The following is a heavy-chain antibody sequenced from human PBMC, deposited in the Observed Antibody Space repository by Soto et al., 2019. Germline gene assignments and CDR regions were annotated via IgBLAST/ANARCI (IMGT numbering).Heavy chain of an antibody. CDR2: INPTSSHI. CDR3: ARGYCGGGGCYLRRDDVDV. D-gene: IGHD2-15*01. CDR1: GFTFSAYH. Sequence: EVQLVESGGGLVMPGGSLRLSCAASGFTFSAYHMNWVRQAPGKGLEWVSSINPTSSHIYYADAVRGRFTISRDDSKNTGSLQMNSLRTEDAALYYCARGYCGGGGCYLRRDDVDVWGQGTMVPVSS. J-gene: IGHJ3*01. V-gene: IGHV3-21*01.